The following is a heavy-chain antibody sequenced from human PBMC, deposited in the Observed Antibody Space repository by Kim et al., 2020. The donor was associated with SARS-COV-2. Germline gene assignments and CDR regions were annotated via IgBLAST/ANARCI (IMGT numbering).Heavy chain of an antibody. V-gene: IGHV4-61*01. CDR1: GGSVSSGSYY. CDR2: IYYSGST. J-gene: IGHJ3*02. Sequence: SETLSLTCTVSGGSVSSGSYYWSWIRQPPGKGLEWIGYIYYSGSTNYNPSLKSRVTISVDTSKNQFSLKLSSVTAADTAVYYCARDQGGAFDIWGQGTMVTVSS. CDR3: ARDQGGAFDI.